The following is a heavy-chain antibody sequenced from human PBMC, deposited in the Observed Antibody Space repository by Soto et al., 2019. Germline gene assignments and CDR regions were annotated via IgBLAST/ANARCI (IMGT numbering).Heavy chain of an antibody. CDR2: TRNKANSYTT. J-gene: IGHJ4*02. D-gene: IGHD3-22*01. Sequence: GGSLRLSCAASGFTLSDHYMDWVRQAPGKGLEWVGRTRNKANSYTTEYAASVKGRFTISRDDSKNTLYLQMNSLRAEDTAVYYCAKLGLYYYDSSGYYYFDYWGQGTLVTVSS. CDR1: GFTLSDHY. V-gene: IGHV3-72*01. CDR3: AKLGLYYYDSSGYYYFDY.